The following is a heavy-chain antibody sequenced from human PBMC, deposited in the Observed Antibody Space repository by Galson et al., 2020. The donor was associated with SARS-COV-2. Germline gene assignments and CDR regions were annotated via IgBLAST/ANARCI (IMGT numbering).Heavy chain of an antibody. CDR2: ISGSGGST. CDR1: GFTFSSYA. CDR3: AKDLSSNDYYYYYGMDV. J-gene: IGHJ6*02. V-gene: IGHV3-23*01. Sequence: GESLKIPCAASGFTFSSYAMSWVRQAPGKGLEWVSAISGSGGSTYYADSVKGRFTISRDNSKNTLYLQMNSLRAEDTAVYYCAKDLSSNDYYYYYGMDVWGQGTTVTVSS.